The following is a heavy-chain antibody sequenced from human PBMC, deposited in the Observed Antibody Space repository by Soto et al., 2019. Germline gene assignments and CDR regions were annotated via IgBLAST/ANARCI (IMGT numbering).Heavy chain of an antibody. V-gene: IGHV1-69*01. CDR1: GDTFSNYA. D-gene: IGHD5-18*01. CDR2: IIPILGTT. Sequence: QVQLEQSGAEVKKPGSSVKVSCKTSGDTFSNYALAWVRQAPGQGLQWMGGIIPILGTTKYAQKFQDRVTFTADEVTSTVYMELSSLRSEDTAIDYCASGGRAGYKQWGQGTLVTVSS. CDR3: ASGGRAGYKQ. J-gene: IGHJ1*01.